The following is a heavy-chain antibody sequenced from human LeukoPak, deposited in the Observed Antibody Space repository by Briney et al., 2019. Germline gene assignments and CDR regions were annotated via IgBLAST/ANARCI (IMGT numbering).Heavy chain of an antibody. J-gene: IGHJ4*02. V-gene: IGHV3-7*02. CDR2: IKQDGSET. CDR3: ARAQWRRPDY. Sequence: GGSLRLSCAASEFTYSGYWMSWFRQAPGKGLEWVATIKQDGSETDYVDSVKGRFTISRDNAKNSLYLQMNSLRIEDTAVYYCARAQWRRPDYWGQGTLVTVSS. D-gene: IGHD5-12*01. CDR1: EFTYSGYW.